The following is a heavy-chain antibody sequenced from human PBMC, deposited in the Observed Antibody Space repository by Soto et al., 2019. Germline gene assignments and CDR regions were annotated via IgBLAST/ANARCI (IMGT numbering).Heavy chain of an antibody. V-gene: IGHV4-34*01. CDR2: INHSGST. CDR3: ARLLGIYYYGMDV. Sequence: SETLSLTCAVYGGSFSGYYWSWIRQPPGKGLEWIGEINHSGSTNYNPSLKSRVTISVDTSKNQFSLKLSSVTAADTAVYYCARLLGIYYYGMDVWGQGTTVTVSS. CDR1: GGSFSGYY. J-gene: IGHJ6*02.